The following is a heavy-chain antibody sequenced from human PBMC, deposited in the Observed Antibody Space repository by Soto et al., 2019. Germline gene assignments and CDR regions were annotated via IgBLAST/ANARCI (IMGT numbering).Heavy chain of an antibody. V-gene: IGHV4-31*03. CDR1: GASIGRGGYY. CDR2: IHFSGET. CDR3: ARDQGGDLDY. D-gene: IGHD2-21*01. J-gene: IGHJ4*02. Sequence: QVQLQESGPGLMKPSQTLSLTCTVSGASIGRGGYYWTWIRQHPGKALEWMGHIHFSGETNYNPSPIGRLTMSINPAKNQFFPNLAAVTAADTAMYYCARDQGGDLDYWGQGTLVTVSS.